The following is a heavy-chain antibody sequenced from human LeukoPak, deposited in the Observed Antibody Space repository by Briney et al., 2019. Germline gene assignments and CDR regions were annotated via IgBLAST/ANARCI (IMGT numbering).Heavy chain of an antibody. V-gene: IGHV3-23*01. D-gene: IGHD6-19*01. J-gene: IGHJ4*02. CDR1: GFNFANHA. CDR3: AMSTGYSSGWPPDDY. Sequence: GGSLRLSCAASGFNFANHAMSWVRQTAGKGLEWVSAISGGGDITYYADSVKGRFTISRDNSKNTLYLQMNSLRAEDTAVYYCAMSTGYSSGWPPDDYWGQGTLVTVSS. CDR2: ISGGGDIT.